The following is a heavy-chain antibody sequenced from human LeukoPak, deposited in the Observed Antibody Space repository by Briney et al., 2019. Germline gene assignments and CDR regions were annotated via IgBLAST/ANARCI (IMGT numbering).Heavy chain of an antibody. V-gene: IGHV3-30-3*01. Sequence: GRSLRLSCAASGFTFSSYAMHWVRQAPGKGLEWVAVISYDGSNKYYADSVKGRFTISRDNSKNTLYLQMNSLRAEDTAVYYCARAAGSYYYFDYWGQGTLVTVSS. CDR2: ISYDGSNK. D-gene: IGHD1-26*01. CDR3: ARAAGSYYYFDY. J-gene: IGHJ4*02. CDR1: GFTFSSYA.